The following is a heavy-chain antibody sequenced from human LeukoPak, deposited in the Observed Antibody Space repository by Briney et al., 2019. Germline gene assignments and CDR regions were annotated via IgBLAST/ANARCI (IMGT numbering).Heavy chain of an antibody. CDR2: INWNGGST. J-gene: IGHJ6*03. CDR1: GFTFDEYT. CDR3: AREHYFYYMDG. V-gene: IGHV3-20*04. Sequence: GGSLRLSCAASGFTFDEYTMSWVRQVPGKGLEWVSGINWNGGSTGYADSVKGRFTISRDNAKNSLYLQMNSLRAEDTATYYCAREHYFYYMDGWGKGTTVTVSS.